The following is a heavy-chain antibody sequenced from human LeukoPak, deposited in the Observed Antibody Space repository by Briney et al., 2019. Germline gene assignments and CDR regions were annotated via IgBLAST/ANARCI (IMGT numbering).Heavy chain of an antibody. CDR3: TRVGYIDEGIDY. D-gene: IGHD5-24*01. CDR1: GFTFSSYS. V-gene: IGHV3-7*04. CDR2: IKQNGSKK. Sequence: GGSLRLSCAASGFTFSSYSMNWVRQAPGKGLEWVANIKQNGSKKSYVDPVKGRFTISRDNAKNSLYLQMNSLRAEDTAIYYCTRVGYIDEGIDYWGQGTLVTVSS. J-gene: IGHJ4*02.